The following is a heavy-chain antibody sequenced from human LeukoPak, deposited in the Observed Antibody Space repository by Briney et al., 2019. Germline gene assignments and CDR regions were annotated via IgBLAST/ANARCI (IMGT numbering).Heavy chain of an antibody. CDR1: GFTFSNAW. CDR3: TTNRYGDYGFDY. V-gene: IGHV3-15*01. Sequence: GGSLRLSCAASGFTFSNAWMSWVRQAPGKGLEWVGRIKSKTGGGTTDYAAPVKGRFTISRDDSKNTLYLQMNSLKTEDTAVYYCTTNRYGDYGFDYWGQGTLVTVSS. CDR2: IKSKTGGGTT. D-gene: IGHD4-17*01. J-gene: IGHJ4*02.